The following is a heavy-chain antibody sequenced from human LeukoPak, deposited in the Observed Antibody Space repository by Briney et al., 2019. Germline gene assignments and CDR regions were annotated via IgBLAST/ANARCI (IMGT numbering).Heavy chain of an antibody. CDR3: ARAAYGDYRYYYFYLDV. Sequence: PSETLSLTCTVSGGSINSYYWSWIRQPAGKGLEWIGRIYTSGSSNYNPSLKSRVTISVDTSKNQFSLTLPSVTAADTAVYYCARAAYGDYRYYYFYLDVWGKGTTVTVSS. J-gene: IGHJ6*03. CDR2: IYTSGSS. CDR1: GGSINSYY. D-gene: IGHD4-17*01. V-gene: IGHV4-4*07.